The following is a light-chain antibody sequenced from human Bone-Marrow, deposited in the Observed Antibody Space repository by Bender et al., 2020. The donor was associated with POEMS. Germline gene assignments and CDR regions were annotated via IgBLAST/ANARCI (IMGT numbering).Light chain of an antibody. CDR2: KDS. CDR3: QSGDNSETWE. Sequence: SYDLRQPPSVSVSPGQTARITCSADALSKQYAYWYQQKPGQAPLLIMFKDSQRASGIPERFSGSSSGTTVTLTISGVQAEDEADYYCQSGDNSETWEFGGGTKLTVL. CDR1: ALSKQY. J-gene: IGLJ3*02. V-gene: IGLV3-25*03.